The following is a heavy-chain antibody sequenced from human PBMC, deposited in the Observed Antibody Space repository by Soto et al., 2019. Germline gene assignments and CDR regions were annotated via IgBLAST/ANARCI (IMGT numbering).Heavy chain of an antibody. J-gene: IGHJ4*02. CDR2: ISGGGGST. Sequence: EVQLLESGGDLVQPGGSLRLSCAASGFTFSDYAMRWVRQAPGKGLEWVSTISGGGGSTYYADSVRGRFTISRDNSKNTLYLQMNSLRAEDTAFYYCAKDQSYYYDCSGYVAWWGQGTLVTVSS. CDR3: AKDQSYYYDCSGYVAW. D-gene: IGHD3-22*01. V-gene: IGHV3-23*01. CDR1: GFTFSDYA.